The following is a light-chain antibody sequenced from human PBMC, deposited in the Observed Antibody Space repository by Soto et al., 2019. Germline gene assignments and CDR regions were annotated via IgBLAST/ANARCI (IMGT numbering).Light chain of an antibody. CDR1: QSVSNNY. Sequence: EVVLTQSPGTLSLSPGERATLSCRASQSVSNNYLAWYQQKPGQAPRLLIFGSSDRATGIPDRFSGSGSGTDFTLTISRLESEDFAIYYCQQYGGSPPYTFGQGTRLEIK. CDR3: QQYGGSPPYT. J-gene: IGKJ2*01. CDR2: GSS. V-gene: IGKV3-20*01.